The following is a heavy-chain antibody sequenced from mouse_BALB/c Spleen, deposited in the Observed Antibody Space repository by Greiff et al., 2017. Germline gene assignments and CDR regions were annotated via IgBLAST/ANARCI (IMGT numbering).Heavy chain of an antibody. Sequence: VQLHQPGAELVKPGASVKLSCKASGYTFTSYYMYWVKQRPGQGLEWIGGINPSNGGTNFNEKFKSKATLTVDKSSSTAYMQLSSLTSEDSAVYYCARGETVVARYAMDYWGQGTSVTVSS. CDR2: INPSNGGT. CDR1: GYTFTSYY. J-gene: IGHJ4*01. D-gene: IGHD1-1*01. CDR3: ARGETVVARYAMDY. V-gene: IGHV1S81*02.